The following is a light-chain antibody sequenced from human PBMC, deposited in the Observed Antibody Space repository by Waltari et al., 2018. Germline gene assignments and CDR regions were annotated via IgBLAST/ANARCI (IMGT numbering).Light chain of an antibody. CDR3: HQTFPTPWT. CDR2: ATS. CDR1: QSISRY. J-gene: IGKJ1*01. V-gene: IGKV1-39*01. Sequence: DIQMTQSPSSLSASVGDRVTITCRASQSISRYLNWYQQKPGKAPKLLIYATSSLQSGVPSRFSGSGSGTDFSLTISSLQPEDFATYSCHQTFPTPWTFGQGTKLEIK.